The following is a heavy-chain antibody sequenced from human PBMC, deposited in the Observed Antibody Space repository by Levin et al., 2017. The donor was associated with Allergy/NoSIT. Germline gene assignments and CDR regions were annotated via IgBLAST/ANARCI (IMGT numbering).Heavy chain of an antibody. V-gene: IGHV3-33*01. CDR1: GFTFSSYG. CDR2: IWYDGSNK. CDR3: ARGRLAVAGTYWYFDL. D-gene: IGHD6-19*01. Sequence: GGSLRLSCAASGFTFSSYGMHWVRQAPGKGLEWVAVIWYDGSNKYYADSVKGRFTISRDNSKNTLYLQMNSLRAEDTAVYYCARGRLAVAGTYWYFDLWGRGTLVTVSS. J-gene: IGHJ2*01.